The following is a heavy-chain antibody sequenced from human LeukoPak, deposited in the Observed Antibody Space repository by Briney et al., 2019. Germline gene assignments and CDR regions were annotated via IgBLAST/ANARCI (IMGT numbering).Heavy chain of an antibody. J-gene: IGHJ4*02. CDR3: AREGRWLEGGLFDY. CDR2: ISSSSSYT. D-gene: IGHD5-24*01. Sequence: GGSLRLSCAASGFTFSSYSMNWVRQAPGKGLEWVSPISSSSSYTYYADSAKGRLTISRDNAKNSLYLQMNSLRAEDTAVYYCAREGRWLEGGLFDYWGQGTLVTVSS. CDR1: GFTFSSYS. V-gene: IGHV3-21*01.